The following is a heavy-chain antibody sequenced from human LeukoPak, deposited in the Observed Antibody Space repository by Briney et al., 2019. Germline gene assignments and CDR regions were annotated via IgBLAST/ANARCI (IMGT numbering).Heavy chain of an antibody. Sequence: GGSLRLSCAASGFTFSNYGMHWVRQAPGKGLEWVAFIRHDGTNENYADSVRVRFTISRDNSKNTLRLQMNSLRAEDTAVYYCAKGAYRLDYWGQGTLVTVSS. J-gene: IGHJ4*02. V-gene: IGHV3-30*02. CDR2: IRHDGTNE. CDR1: GFTFSNYG. CDR3: AKGAYRLDY. D-gene: IGHD3-16*01.